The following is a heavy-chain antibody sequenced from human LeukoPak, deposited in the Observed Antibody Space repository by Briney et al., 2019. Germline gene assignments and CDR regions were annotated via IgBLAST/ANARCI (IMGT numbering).Heavy chain of an antibody. V-gene: IGHV3-48*01. Sequence: WFSYIRSRRSTKYYANSVKRRFTISRDNARNSLYLQMNRLRAEDTAVYFCARVGLSIMCYWVQETLVTVSS. J-gene: IGHJ4*02. D-gene: IGHD2/OR15-2a*01. CDR2: IRSRRSTK. CDR3: ARVGLSIMCY.